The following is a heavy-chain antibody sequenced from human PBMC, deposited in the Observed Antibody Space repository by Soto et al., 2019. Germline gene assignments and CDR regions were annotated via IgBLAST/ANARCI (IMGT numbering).Heavy chain of an antibody. CDR1: GLTFSDSY. Sequence: QVQLVESGGGLVKPGGSLRLSCAASGLTFSDSYLNWIRHAPGKGLEWLAYISSSGSSIFYAGSVKGRFTISRDNAKKYLYLHMSSLRAEDTAMYYCARVRFGEWGYAMDVWGQGTTVTVSS. J-gene: IGHJ6*02. D-gene: IGHD3-10*01. V-gene: IGHV3-11*01. CDR3: ARVRFGEWGYAMDV. CDR2: ISSSGSSI.